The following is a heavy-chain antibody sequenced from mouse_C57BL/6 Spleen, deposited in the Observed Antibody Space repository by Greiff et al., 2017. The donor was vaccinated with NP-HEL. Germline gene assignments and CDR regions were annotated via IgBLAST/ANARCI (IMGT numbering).Heavy chain of an antibody. CDR3: ARSTTVVALTLKDWYFDV. CDR2: INPSNGGT. V-gene: IGHV1-53*01. Sequence: QVQLQQSGTELVKPGASVKLSCKASGYTFTSYWMHWVKQRPGQGLEWIGNINPSNGGTNYNEKFKSKATLTVDKSSSTAYMQLSSLTSEDSAVYYCARSTTVVALTLKDWYFDVWGTGTTVTVSS. J-gene: IGHJ1*03. CDR1: GYTFTSYW. D-gene: IGHD1-1*01.